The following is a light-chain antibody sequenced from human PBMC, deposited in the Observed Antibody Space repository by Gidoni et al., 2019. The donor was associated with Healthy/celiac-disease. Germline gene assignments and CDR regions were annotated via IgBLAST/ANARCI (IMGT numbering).Light chain of an antibody. Sequence: EILLTPSPATLSVSPGERATLSCRASQSVSSILALYQQNPGHAPRILIYGASTRATGIPARFSGSGSGAEFTLTISRLHSEDFAVYYFHQYNNLPITFGQGTRLEIK. CDR2: GAS. V-gene: IGKV3-15*01. CDR3: HQYNNLPIT. CDR1: QSVSSI. J-gene: IGKJ5*01.